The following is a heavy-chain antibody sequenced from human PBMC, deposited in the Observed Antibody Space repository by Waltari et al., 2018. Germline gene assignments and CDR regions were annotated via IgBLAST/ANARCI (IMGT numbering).Heavy chain of an antibody. CDR3: ARSPQGYCSGGSCLRLNWFDP. CDR1: GGTFSNYV. J-gene: IGHJ5*02. CDR2: MVPIFRTI. Sequence: QVQLVQSGAEVKKPGSSVKVSCKASGGTFSNYVISWVRHAPGKGLEWMGGMVPIFRTIKYAEKCQGRVTIGADESTGTAYMGLSSLRSEDTAVYYCARSPQGYCSGGSCLRLNWFDPWGHGTLVTVSS. D-gene: IGHD2-15*01. V-gene: IGHV1-69*01.